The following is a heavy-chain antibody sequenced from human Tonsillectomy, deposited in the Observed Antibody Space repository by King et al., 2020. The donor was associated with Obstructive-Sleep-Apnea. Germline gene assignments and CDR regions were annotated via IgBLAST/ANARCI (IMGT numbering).Heavy chain of an antibody. CDR3: ARRITYGSGRYYTAWFDP. CDR2: IDPSDSYT. CDR1: GYSFTSYW. J-gene: IGHJ5*02. V-gene: IGHV5-10-1*03. D-gene: IGHD3-10*01. Sequence: VQLVESGAEVKKPGESLRISCNGSGYSFTSYWISWVRQMPGKGLEWMGRIDPSDSYTNYSPSFQGHVSISADKSISTAYLQWSSLNASATAMYYCARRITYGSGRYYTAWFDPWGQGTLVTVSS.